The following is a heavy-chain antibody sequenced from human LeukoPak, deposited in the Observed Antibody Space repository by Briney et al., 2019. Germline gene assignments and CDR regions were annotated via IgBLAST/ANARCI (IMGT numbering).Heavy chain of an antibody. CDR2: IYYSGTT. CDR3: ARDTNVDAFDI. D-gene: IGHD3-3*01. CDR1: GVSISGSSHY. J-gene: IGHJ3*02. Sequence: LETLSLTCTVSGVSISGSSHYWGWIRQPPGKGLEWIGSIYYSGTTYYNPSLRSRVTISVDTSKNQISLKLSSVTAADTAMYYCARDTNVDAFDIWGQGTMVTVSS. V-gene: IGHV4-39*07.